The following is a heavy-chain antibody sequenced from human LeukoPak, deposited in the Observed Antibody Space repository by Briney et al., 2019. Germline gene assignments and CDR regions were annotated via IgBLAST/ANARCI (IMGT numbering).Heavy chain of an antibody. CDR1: GFTFSNYW. V-gene: IGHV3-7*01. J-gene: IGHJ3*02. Sequence: GGSLRLSCAASGFTFSNYWMSWVRQAPGKGLEWVANIKQDGSDRNYVDSVKGQFTISRDNAKNSLSLQMDSLRAEDTAVYYCAREGDAFDIWGQGTMVTVSS. CDR2: IKQDGSDR. CDR3: AREGDAFDI.